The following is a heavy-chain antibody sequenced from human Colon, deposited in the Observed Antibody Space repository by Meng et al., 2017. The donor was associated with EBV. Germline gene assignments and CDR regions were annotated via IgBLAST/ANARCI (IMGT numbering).Heavy chain of an antibody. V-gene: IGHV4-4*02. J-gene: IGHJ4*02. Sequence: QVQLQESGPGPGKPSEXLSLTCAVSXGXISSVYWWTWVRQSPGKGLEWIGEIYHSGSTNYNPSLKSRVTISVDKSKNQFSLKLTSVTAADTAVYYCARGGYYSFDYWGQRTLVTVSS. CDR2: IYHSGST. D-gene: IGHD5-18*01. CDR1: XGXISSVYW. CDR3: ARGGYYSFDY.